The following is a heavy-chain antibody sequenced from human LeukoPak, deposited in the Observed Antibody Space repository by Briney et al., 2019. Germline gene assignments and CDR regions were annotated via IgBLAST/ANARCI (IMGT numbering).Heavy chain of an antibody. J-gene: IGHJ4*02. CDR3: ARVGYSGYDK. D-gene: IGHD5-12*01. V-gene: IGHV4-38-2*02. Sequence: SETLSLTCTVSGYSISSGYYWGWIRQPPGKGLEWIGSIYHSGSTYYNPSLKSRVTISVDTSKNQFSLKLSSVTAADTAVYYCARVGYSGYDKWGQGTLVTVSS. CDR1: GYSISSGYY. CDR2: IYHSGST.